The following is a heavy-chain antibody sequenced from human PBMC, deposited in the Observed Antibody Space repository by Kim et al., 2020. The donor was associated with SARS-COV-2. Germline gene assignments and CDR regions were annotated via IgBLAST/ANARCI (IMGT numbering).Heavy chain of an antibody. J-gene: IGHJ1*01. D-gene: IGHD2-15*01. CDR1: GDTLSTYA. V-gene: IGHV1-69*13. Sequence: SVKVSCKASGDTLSTYAFNWVRQAPGHGLEWMGEIIPTDATTNYAQKFQGRLIFTADASTRTVYMDLSGLKSEDTALYFFATADGWYRPFEHWGPGTLV. CDR3: ATADGWYRPFEH. CDR2: IIPTDATT.